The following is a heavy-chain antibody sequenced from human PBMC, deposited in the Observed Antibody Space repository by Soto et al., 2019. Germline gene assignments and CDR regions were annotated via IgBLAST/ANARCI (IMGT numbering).Heavy chain of an antibody. CDR2: IKQDGSEK. Sequence: GGSLRLSCAASGFTFSSYWMSWVRQAPGKGLEWVANIKQDGSEKYYVDSVKGQFTISRDNAKNSLYLQMNSLRAEDTAVYYCARDLVVVAATFDYWGQGTLVTVSS. CDR3: ARDLVVVAATFDY. V-gene: IGHV3-7*01. D-gene: IGHD2-15*01. J-gene: IGHJ4*02. CDR1: GFTFSSYW.